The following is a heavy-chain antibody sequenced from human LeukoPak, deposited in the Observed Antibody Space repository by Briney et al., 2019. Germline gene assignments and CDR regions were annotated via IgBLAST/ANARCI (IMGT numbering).Heavy chain of an antibody. V-gene: IGHV1-69*13. Sequence: SVKVSCTASGGTLSTYAVSWVRQAPGQGLEWMGGIIPIFGTANYAQKFQGRVTITADESTSTAYMDLGSLRSEDTAVYYCAKEPMIVVVTPHFDYWGQGTLVTVSS. CDR2: IIPIFGTA. D-gene: IGHD3-22*01. CDR3: AKEPMIVVVTPHFDY. CDR1: GGTLSTYA. J-gene: IGHJ4*02.